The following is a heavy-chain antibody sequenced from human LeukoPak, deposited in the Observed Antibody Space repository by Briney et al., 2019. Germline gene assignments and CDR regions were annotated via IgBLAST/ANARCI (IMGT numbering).Heavy chain of an antibody. CDR3: ARGGGMTPFDY. V-gene: IGHV3-20*04. Sequence: GGSLRLSCAASGFTFSDYYMSWVRQAPGKGLEWVSGINWNGGSTGYADSVKGRFTISRDNAKNSLYLQMNSLRAEDTALYYCARGGGMTPFDYWGQGTLVTVSS. J-gene: IGHJ4*02. D-gene: IGHD6-13*01. CDR1: GFTFSDYY. CDR2: INWNGGST.